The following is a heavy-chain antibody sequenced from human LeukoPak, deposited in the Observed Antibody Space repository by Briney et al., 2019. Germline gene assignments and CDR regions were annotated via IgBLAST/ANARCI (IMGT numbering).Heavy chain of an antibody. CDR3: AGDRNSDWYSPLDY. J-gene: IGHJ4*02. Sequence: GGSLRLSCVASGFTLTKCAMSLIRQAAGKGLEWVAIITATGDTAYYADSVKGRFTISRDNSRNTVYMQMDSLRAEDTAIYYCAGDRNSDWYSPLDYWGQGSQVTVSP. CDR2: ITATGDTA. V-gene: IGHV3-23*01. CDR1: GFTLTKCA. D-gene: IGHD6-19*01.